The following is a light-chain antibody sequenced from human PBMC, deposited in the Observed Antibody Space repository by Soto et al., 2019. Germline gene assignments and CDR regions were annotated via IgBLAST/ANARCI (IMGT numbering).Light chain of an antibody. CDR1: QSVSSSY. CDR2: GAS. J-gene: IGKJ1*01. Sequence: EIVLTQSPGTLSLSPGERATLSCRASQSVSSSYLACYQQKPGQAPRLLIYGASSRATGIPDRFTGSGSATDYPLTTSTQEPEDRAVYYCQQYGNSPRTFGQGTRVEIK. CDR3: QQYGNSPRT. V-gene: IGKV3-20*01.